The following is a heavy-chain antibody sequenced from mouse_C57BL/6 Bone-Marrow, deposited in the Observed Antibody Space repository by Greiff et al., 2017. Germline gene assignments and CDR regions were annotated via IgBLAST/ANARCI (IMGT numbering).Heavy chain of an antibody. CDR2: IYPGSGST. D-gene: IGHD2-5*01. CDR1: GYTFTSYW. V-gene: IGHV1-55*01. CDR3: ARPVYSNYWYFDV. Sequence: VQLQQPGAELVKPGASVKMSCKASGYTFTSYWITWVKQRPGQGLEWIGDIYPGSGSTNYNEKFKSKATLTVDTSSSTAYMQLSSLTSEDSAVYYWARPVYSNYWYFDVWGTGTTVTVSA. J-gene: IGHJ1*03.